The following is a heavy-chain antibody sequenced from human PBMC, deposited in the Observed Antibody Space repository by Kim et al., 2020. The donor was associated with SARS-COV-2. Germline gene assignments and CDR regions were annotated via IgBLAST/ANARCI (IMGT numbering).Heavy chain of an antibody. J-gene: IGHJ5*02. D-gene: IGHD1-7*01. Sequence: YRYYPDSVKGRFTNSRDNTKDSLYLQMNSLRADDTAVYFCARGVSKLWFDHWGQGILVTVSS. CDR2: YR. CDR3: ARGVSKLWFDH. V-gene: IGHV3-21*01.